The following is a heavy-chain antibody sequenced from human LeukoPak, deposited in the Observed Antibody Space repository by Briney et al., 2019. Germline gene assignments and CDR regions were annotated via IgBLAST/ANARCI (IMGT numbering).Heavy chain of an antibody. J-gene: IGHJ4*02. CDR3: ARDGPWKYSSGWYSYFDY. Sequence: GGSLRLSCAASGFTFSSYGMHWVRQAPGKGLEWVAVIWYDGSNKYYADSVKGRFTISRDNPKNTLYLQMNSLRAEDTAVYYCARDGPWKYSSGWYSYFDYWGQGTLVTVSS. CDR2: IWYDGSNK. CDR1: GFTFSSYG. D-gene: IGHD6-19*01. V-gene: IGHV3-33*01.